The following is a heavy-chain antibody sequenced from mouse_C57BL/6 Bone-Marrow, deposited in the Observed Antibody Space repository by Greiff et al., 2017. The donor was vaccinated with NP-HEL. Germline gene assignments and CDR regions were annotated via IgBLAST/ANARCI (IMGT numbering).Heavy chain of an antibody. V-gene: IGHV1-80*01. CDR1: GYAFSSYW. CDR2: IYPGDGDT. Sequence: VQVVESGAELVKPGASVKISCKASGYAFSSYWMNWVKQRPGKGLEWIGQIYPGDGDTNYNGKFKGKATLTADKSSSTAYMQLSSLTSEDSAVYFCARGGSSYYFDYWGQGTTLTVSS. D-gene: IGHD1-1*01. J-gene: IGHJ2*01. CDR3: ARGGSSYYFDY.